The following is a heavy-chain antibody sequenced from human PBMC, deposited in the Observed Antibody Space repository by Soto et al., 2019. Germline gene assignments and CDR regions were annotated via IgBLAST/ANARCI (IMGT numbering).Heavy chain of an antibody. Sequence: LEILSLACSVSGGSISSSSFYWGWIRQPPGKGLEWIGYIYYTGSTNYDPSLKGRVTMSVDTSRDQVSLRLRSVTRADTAVYYCAREKYELRRGSYYFAMEVWGQWTKVTVSS. CDR1: GGSISSSSFY. CDR3: AREKYELRRGSYYFAMEV. D-gene: IGHD1-26*01. V-gene: IGHV4-61*01. J-gene: IGHJ6*02. CDR2: IYYTGST.